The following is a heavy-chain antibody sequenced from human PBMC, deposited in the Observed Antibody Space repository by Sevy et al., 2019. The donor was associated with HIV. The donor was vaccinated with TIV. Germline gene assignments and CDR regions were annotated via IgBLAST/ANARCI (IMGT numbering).Heavy chain of an antibody. D-gene: IGHD3-16*01. Sequence: GGSLRLSCAASGLTVSSNYMSWVRQAPGKGLEWVSVIYSGGSTYYADSVKGRFTISRDNSKNTLYLQMNSLRAEDTAVYYCARELTRLYGMDVWGQGTTVTVSS. CDR2: IYSGGST. CDR1: GLTVSSNY. CDR3: ARELTRLYGMDV. V-gene: IGHV3-53*01. J-gene: IGHJ6*02.